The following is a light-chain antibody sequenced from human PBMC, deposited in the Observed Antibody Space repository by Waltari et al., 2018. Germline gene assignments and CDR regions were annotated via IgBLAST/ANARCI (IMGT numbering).Light chain of an antibody. CDR1: SSNIGANP. CDR3: AAWDDRLSSLV. CDR2: SND. J-gene: IGLJ2*01. Sequence: QSMLTQPPSASGTPGQRVSISCSGSSSNIGANPLYWYQQFLGSAPRLLTHSNDQRPSGVPDRFSGSKSGTSASLAISGLQSEDEADYFCAAWDDRLSSLVFGGGTRLTVL. V-gene: IGLV1-44*01.